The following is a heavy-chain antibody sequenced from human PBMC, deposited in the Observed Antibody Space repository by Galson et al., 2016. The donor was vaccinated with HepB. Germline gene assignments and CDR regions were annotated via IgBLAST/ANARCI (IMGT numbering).Heavy chain of an antibody. D-gene: IGHD2-15*01. Sequence: HSGADVQKPGASLRLSCKGSGYSFTNYWITWVRQMPGKGLEWMGTIDPSDSYTNYSPSFQGHVTISADKSISTAYLQWSSLKASDTAMYYCARRSGVAATDYYYYYRDFWGKGTTVTVSS. CDR1: GYSFTNYW. CDR2: IDPSDSYT. J-gene: IGHJ6*03. CDR3: ARRSGVAATDYYYYYRDF. V-gene: IGHV5-10-1*01.